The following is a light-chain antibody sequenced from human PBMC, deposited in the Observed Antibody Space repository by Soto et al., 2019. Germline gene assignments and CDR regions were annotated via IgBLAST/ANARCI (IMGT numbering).Light chain of an antibody. CDR3: QQRSNWLST. V-gene: IGKV3-11*01. CDR2: GAS. CDR1: QSVSSN. Sequence: EMVRSQSPATLSVSPWERANLSCMASQSVSSNLAWYQQKPGQAPRLLIYGASPRATGIPVRFSGSGSGTDFTLTISSLEPEDFAVYYCQQRSNWLSTFCQGSLLAIK. J-gene: IGKJ5*01.